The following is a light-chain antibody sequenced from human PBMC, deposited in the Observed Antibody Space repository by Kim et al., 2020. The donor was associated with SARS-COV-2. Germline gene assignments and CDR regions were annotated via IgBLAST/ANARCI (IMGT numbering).Light chain of an antibody. V-gene: IGKV1-17*03. CDR3: LQRVTYPLS. J-gene: IGKJ1*01. Sequence: DIQMTQSPSVMSASVGDRVTITCRASQDINNYLAWFQQRPGKVPERLIFGASRLQSGVPSRFSGSGSGTEFTLTIDSLQPEDFATYYCLQRVTYPLSSGLGTKVDIK. CDR1: QDINNY. CDR2: GAS.